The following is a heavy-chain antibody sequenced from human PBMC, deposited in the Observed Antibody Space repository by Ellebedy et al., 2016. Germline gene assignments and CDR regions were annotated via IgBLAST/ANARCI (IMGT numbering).Heavy chain of an antibody. CDR1: GFTVSTNY. CDR3: ARGVGSGWFDP. V-gene: IGHV3-53*01. J-gene: IGHJ5*02. Sequence: GESLKISCAASGFTVSTNYMKWVRQAPGKGLEWVSAIFSDGNTYYADSVKGPFTISRDNSKNTLYLQMNSLRAEDTAVYYCARGVGSGWFDPWGQGTLVTVSS. D-gene: IGHD2-15*01. CDR2: IFSDGNT.